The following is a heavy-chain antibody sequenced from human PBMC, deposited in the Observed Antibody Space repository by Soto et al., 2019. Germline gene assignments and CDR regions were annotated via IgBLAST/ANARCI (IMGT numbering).Heavy chain of an antibody. J-gene: IGHJ4*02. D-gene: IGHD3-22*01. CDR3: TGQYYFDTSGYYSLFDC. V-gene: IGHV3-15*01. CDR1: GITFSKAW. Sequence: EVQLLESGGDLVQPGGSLRLSCVASGITFSKAWMSWVRQAPGKGLEWVGRIKSKTDGGTTDYAAPVKGRFTISRDDSKNTLYLQMNSLKTEDTAVYYCTGQYYFDTSGYYSLFDCWGQGTLVTVSS. CDR2: IKSKTDGGTT.